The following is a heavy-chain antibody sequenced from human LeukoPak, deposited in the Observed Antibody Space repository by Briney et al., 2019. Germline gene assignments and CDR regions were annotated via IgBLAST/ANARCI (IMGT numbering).Heavy chain of an antibody. J-gene: IGHJ3*02. V-gene: IGHV4-59*01. Sequence: SETLSLTCTVSGGSINSYYWSWIRQPPGKGLEWIGYIYDSGSTNYNPSLKSRVTISVDTSNNQFSLKLSSVTAADTAVYYCARDPEDYYDSSAYYDGFDMWGQGTMVTVSS. D-gene: IGHD3-22*01. CDR2: IYDSGST. CDR1: GGSINSYY. CDR3: ARDPEDYYDSSAYYDGFDM.